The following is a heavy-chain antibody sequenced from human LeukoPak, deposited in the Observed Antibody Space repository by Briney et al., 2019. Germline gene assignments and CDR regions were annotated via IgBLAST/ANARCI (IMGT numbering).Heavy chain of an antibody. Sequence: PGGSLRLSCAASGFTFSSYEMNWVRQAPGKGLEWVSYISSSGSTIYYADSVKGRFTISRDNVKNSLYLQMNSLRAEDTAVYYCARDKASAHYDSSGYAGYWGQGTLVTVSS. V-gene: IGHV3-48*03. CDR2: ISSSGSTI. J-gene: IGHJ4*02. CDR3: ARDKASAHYDSSGYAGY. D-gene: IGHD3-22*01. CDR1: GFTFSSYE.